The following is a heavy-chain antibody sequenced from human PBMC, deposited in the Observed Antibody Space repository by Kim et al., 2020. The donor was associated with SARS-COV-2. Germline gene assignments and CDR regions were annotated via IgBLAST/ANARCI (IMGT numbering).Heavy chain of an antibody. CDR2: T. CDR3: ARDGGSIVPDY. V-gene: IGHV4-30-2*04. Sequence: TDVNPSLQRRVTISVDTSNNQFSLKLSSVNAAGTAVYYCARDGGSIVPDYWGQGTLVTVSS. D-gene: IGHD3-16*02. J-gene: IGHJ4*02.